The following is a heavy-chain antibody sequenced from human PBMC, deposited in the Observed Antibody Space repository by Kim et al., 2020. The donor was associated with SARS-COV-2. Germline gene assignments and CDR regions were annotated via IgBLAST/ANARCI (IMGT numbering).Heavy chain of an antibody. V-gene: IGHV3-30*18. CDR1: GFTFSSYG. D-gene: IGHD3-22*01. J-gene: IGHJ4*01. Sequence: GGSLRLSCAASGFTFSSYGMHWVRQAPGKGLEWVAVISYDGSNKYYADSVKGRFTISRDNSKNTLYLQMNSLRAEDTAVYYCAKDRDYDSSGSPNYFEY. CDR2: ISYDGSNK. CDR3: AKDRDYDSSGSPNYFEY.